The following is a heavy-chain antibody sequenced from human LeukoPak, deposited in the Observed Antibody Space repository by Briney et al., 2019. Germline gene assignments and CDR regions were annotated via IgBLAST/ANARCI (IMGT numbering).Heavy chain of an antibody. CDR1: GGSISSYY. CDR3: ARGGVVTIYYMDV. Sequence: PSETLSLTCSVSGGSISSYYWSWIRQPPGKGLEWIGYISYSGSTNYNPSLKSRVTISVDTSKNQFSLKLSSVTAADTAVYYCARGGVVTIYYMDVWGKGTTVTVSS. D-gene: IGHD3-3*01. V-gene: IGHV4-59*12. J-gene: IGHJ6*03. CDR2: ISYSGST.